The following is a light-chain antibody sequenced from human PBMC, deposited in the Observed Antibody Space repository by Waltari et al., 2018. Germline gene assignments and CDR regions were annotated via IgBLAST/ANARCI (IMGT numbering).Light chain of an antibody. J-gene: IGKJ1*01. CDR1: QSIGRA. Sequence: DIVLTQPPGTLSLSPRERATLSCRVSQSIGRALIWYQQQPGQAPRPLISGASTKATGMPDRFSGSEFGTDFSLTMSRLGPEDFAVYDGQRNDRLPGTFDQGTKVEIK. V-gene: IGKV3-20*01. CDR3: QRNDRLPGT. CDR2: GAS.